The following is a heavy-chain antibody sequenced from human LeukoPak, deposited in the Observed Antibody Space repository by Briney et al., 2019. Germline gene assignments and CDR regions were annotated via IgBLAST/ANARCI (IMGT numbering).Heavy chain of an antibody. D-gene: IGHD3-10*01. CDR2: ISSSSDYI. CDR3: YPHYYGSGSLSWLDP. CDR1: GFIFSSYS. V-gene: IGHV3-21*01. J-gene: IGHJ5*02. Sequence: PGRCVRLSCAASGFIFSSYSMNWVRQAPGKGLEWVSSISSSSDYIYYADSVKGRFTISRDNAKNSLYLQMNSLGVEDTAVYYCYPHYYGSGSLSWLDPWGQGTLVTVPS.